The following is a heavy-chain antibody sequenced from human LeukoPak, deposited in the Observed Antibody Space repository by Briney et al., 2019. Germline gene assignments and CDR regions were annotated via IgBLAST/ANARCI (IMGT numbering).Heavy chain of an antibody. CDR1: GGSISSYY. CDR2: INHSGST. J-gene: IGHJ4*02. Sequence: PSETLSLTCTVSGGSISSYYWSWIRQPPGKGLEWIGEINHSGSTNYNPSLKSRVTISVDTSKNQFSLKLSSVTAADTAVYYCARRSPYSSSWYHYWGQGTLVTVSS. D-gene: IGHD6-13*01. V-gene: IGHV4-34*01. CDR3: ARRSPYSSSWYHY.